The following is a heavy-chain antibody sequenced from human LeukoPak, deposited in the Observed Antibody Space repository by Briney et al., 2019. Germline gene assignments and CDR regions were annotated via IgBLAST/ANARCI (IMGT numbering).Heavy chain of an antibody. CDR2: ISGASGGST. Sequence: GGSLRLSRAASGFTFSGYAMTWVRQAPGKGLEWVSVISGASGGSTYYAASVKGRFTISRDNSKNTLYLQMNSLRAEDTALYYCARGGSSSWYPNFDYWGQGTLVTVSS. J-gene: IGHJ4*02. CDR3: ARGGSSSWYPNFDY. V-gene: IGHV3-23*01. D-gene: IGHD6-13*01. CDR1: GFTFSGYA.